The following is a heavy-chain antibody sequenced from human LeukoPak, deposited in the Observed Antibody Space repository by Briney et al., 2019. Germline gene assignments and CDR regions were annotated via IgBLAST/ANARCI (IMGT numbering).Heavy chain of an antibody. CDR1: GFTFSSYS. V-gene: IGHV3-21*04. CDR2: ISSSSSYI. Sequence: PGGSLRLSCAASGFTFSSYSMNWVRQAPGKGLEWVSSISSSSSYIYYADSVKGRFTISRDNAKNSLYLQMTSLRPEDTALYYCAKHLRATNTYIFFGLDVWGQGTTVTVSS. CDR3: AKHLRATNTYIFFGLDV. D-gene: IGHD1-26*01. J-gene: IGHJ6*02.